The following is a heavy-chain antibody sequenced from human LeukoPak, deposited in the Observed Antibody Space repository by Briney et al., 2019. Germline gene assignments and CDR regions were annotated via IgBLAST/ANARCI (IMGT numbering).Heavy chain of an antibody. Sequence: PSETLSLTCTVSGGSISSYYWSWIRQPPGKGLEWIGYIYYSGSTNYNPSLKSRVTISVDTSKNQFSLKLSSVTAADTAVYYCARARGYSGYDPPYWYFDLWGRGTLVTVSS. V-gene: IGHV4-59*01. J-gene: IGHJ2*01. D-gene: IGHD5-12*01. CDR1: GGSISSYY. CDR3: ARARGYSGYDPPYWYFDL. CDR2: IYYSGST.